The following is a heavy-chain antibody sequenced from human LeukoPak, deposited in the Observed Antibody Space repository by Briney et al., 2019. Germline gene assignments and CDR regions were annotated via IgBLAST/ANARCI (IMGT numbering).Heavy chain of an antibody. V-gene: IGHV3-7*03. CDR1: GFTVGLYW. CDR3: ARSSYSSSSSV. CDR2: INQDGSEN. D-gene: IGHD6-6*01. Sequence: GGSLRLSCAASGFTVGLYWMSWVRRAPGKGLEWVANINQDGSENYSVDSVKGRFTISRDNAKNSLYLQINSLRAEDTAVYYCARSSYSSSSSVWGQGTMVTVSS. J-gene: IGHJ3*01.